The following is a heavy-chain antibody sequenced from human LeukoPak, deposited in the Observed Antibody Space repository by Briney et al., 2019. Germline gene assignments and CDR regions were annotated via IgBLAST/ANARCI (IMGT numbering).Heavy chain of an antibody. D-gene: IGHD1-1*01. V-gene: IGHV3-30*02. J-gene: IGHJ3*02. CDR1: GFTLSTYG. CDR2: IRYDASDK. CDR3: SKDREQERHAFDI. Sequence: GGSLRLSCAASGFTLSTYGMHWVRQAPGKGLEWVAFIRYDASDKYYADSVKGRFTIYRDNSKNTLYLQMSSLRGEDTAVYYCSKDREQERHAFDIWGQGTMVTVSS.